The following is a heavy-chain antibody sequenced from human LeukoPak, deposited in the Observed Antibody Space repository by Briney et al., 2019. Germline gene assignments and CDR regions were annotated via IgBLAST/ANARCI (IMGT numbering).Heavy chain of an antibody. V-gene: IGHV1-18*01. J-gene: IGHJ4*02. Sequence: ASVKVSCKASGYTFTSYGISWVRQAPGQGLEWMGWISAYNSNTNYAQKLQGRVTMTTDTSTSTAYMELRSLRSDDTAVYYCARAGYSSSWYYSDYWGQGTLVTVSS. CDR2: ISAYNSNT. D-gene: IGHD6-13*01. CDR3: ARAGYSSSWYYSDY. CDR1: GYTFTSYG.